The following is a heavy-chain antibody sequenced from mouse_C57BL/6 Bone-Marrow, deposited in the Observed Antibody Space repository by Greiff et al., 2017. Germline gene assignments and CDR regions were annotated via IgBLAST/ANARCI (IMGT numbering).Heavy chain of an antibody. CDR3: SEDSAVYYCAYYYGTPYYYAMDY. D-gene: IGHD1-1*01. CDR2: GQGLEWIG. J-gene: IGHJ4*01. V-gene: IGHV1-87*01. CDR1: YTFSRRLH. Sequence: VHLVESGPELARPWASVKISCQAFYTFSRRLHFAIRDTNYWMQWVKQRPGQGLEWIGAIYPGNGDTSYNQKFKGKATLTADKSSSTAYMQLSSLTSEDSAVYYCAYYYGTPYYYAMDYWGQGTSVTVSS.